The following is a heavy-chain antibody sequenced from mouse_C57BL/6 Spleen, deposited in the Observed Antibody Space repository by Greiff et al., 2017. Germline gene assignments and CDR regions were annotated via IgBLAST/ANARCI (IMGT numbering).Heavy chain of an antibody. CDR1: GYTFTDYY. CDR3: AQGPRFAY. V-gene: IGHV1-26*01. D-gene: IGHD3-3*01. Sequence: VHVKQSGPELVKPGASVKISCKASGYTFTDYYMNWVKQSHGKSLEWIGDINPNNGGTSYNQKFKGKATLTVDKSSSTAYMELRSLTSEDSAVYYCAQGPRFAYWGQGTLVTVSA. CDR2: INPNNGGT. J-gene: IGHJ3*01.